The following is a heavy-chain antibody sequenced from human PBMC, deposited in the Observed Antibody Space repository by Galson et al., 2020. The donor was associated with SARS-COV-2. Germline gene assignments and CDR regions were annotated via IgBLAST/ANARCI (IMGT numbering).Heavy chain of an antibody. CDR2: INPSGGRT. CDR3: ARGGGVGAVHYFDY. CDR1: GSPFIAYY. V-gene: IGHV1-46*01. Sequence: ASVTVSCKASGSPFIAYYIHWVRQAPGKGFEWLGIINPSGGRTTYPQNFQGRVIMTRDTSTGTVYMELSNLRSDDTALYDCARGGGVGAVHYFDYWGQGTLVTVSS. J-gene: IGHJ4*02. D-gene: IGHD1-26*01.